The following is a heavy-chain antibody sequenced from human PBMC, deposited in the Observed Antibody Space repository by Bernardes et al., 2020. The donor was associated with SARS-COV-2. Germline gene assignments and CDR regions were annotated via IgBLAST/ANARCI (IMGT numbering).Heavy chain of an antibody. D-gene: IGHD4-17*01. Sequence: GGSLRLSCAASGFTFSGYAMTWVRQAPGKGLEWVSAISGSGSATYYTDSVKGRFTISRDNSKNTLFLQMNSLRAEDTALYFCAREDYELDLWGKGTLVTVAS. J-gene: IGHJ5*02. CDR3: AREDYELDL. CDR1: GFTFSGYA. CDR2: ISGSGSAT. V-gene: IGHV3-23*01.